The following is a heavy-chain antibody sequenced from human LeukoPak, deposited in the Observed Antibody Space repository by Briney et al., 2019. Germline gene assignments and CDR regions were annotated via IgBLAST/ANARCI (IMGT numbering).Heavy chain of an antibody. CDR2: IFPGDSDT. Sequence: PGESLKISCKGSGYSFTNNWLGWVRQMAGKGLEWMGNIFPGDSDTRYSPSFRGQVTFSVDKSISTAYLQWSSLKASDTAMYYCARPQDLLGTTAAFDIWGQGTLVTVSS. CDR1: GYSFTNNW. J-gene: IGHJ3*02. CDR3: ARPQDLLGTTAAFDI. D-gene: IGHD1-26*01. V-gene: IGHV5-51*01.